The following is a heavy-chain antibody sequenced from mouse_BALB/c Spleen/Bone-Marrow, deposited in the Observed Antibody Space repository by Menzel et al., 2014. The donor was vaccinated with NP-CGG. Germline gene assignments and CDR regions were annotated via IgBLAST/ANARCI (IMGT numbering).Heavy chain of an antibody. J-gene: IGHJ4*01. Sequence: EVKVVESGGGLVQPGGSLRLSCTTSGFTFTDYYMSWVRQPPGKALEWLAFIRNKAYGYTTEYSASVRGRFTISRDNSQSILYHQMNTLRAEDSATYYCARFPMDYWGQGTSVTVSS. CDR3: ARFPMDY. V-gene: IGHV7-3*02. CDR2: IRNKAYGYTT. CDR1: GFTFTDYY.